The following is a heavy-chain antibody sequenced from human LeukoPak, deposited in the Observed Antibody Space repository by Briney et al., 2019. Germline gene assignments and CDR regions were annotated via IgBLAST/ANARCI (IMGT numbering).Heavy chain of an antibody. V-gene: IGHV4-34*01. CDR2: IYESGTT. CDR1: GESLNSYY. Sequence: PSETLSLTCAVYGESLNSYYWSLVRQPPGEGLEWIGEIYESGTTEYNPSLKSRVTISMVPSKQQFSLSLSSVTAADTAVYYCARGAWATRLGSWGLGTPVIVSS. D-gene: IGHD2-15*01. J-gene: IGHJ4*02. CDR3: ARGAWATRLGS.